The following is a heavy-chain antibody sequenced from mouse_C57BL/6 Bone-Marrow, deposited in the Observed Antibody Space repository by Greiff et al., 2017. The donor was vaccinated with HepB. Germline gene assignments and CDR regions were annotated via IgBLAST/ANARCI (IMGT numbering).Heavy chain of an antibody. Sequence: VQLQQSGAELVRPGASVTLSCKASGYTFTDYEIHWVKQTPVHGLEWIGAIDPETGGTAYNQKFKGKAILTADKSSSTAYMELRSLTSEDSAVYYCTRWNYAMDYWGQGTSVTVSS. CDR1: GYTFTDYE. CDR2: IDPETGGT. V-gene: IGHV1-15*01. CDR3: TRWNYAMDY. J-gene: IGHJ4*01.